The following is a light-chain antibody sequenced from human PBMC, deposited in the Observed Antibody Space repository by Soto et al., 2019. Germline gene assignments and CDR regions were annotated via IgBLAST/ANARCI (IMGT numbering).Light chain of an antibody. CDR3: CSYTGSLVV. CDR1: SSHVGRYSY. Sequence: SALTQPRSVSGSPGQSVTISCTGSSSHVGRYSYVSWYQHHPGKVPKVIISDFSKRPSGVSDRFSGSKSGNTASLTISGLQAEDEADYYCCSYTGSLVVFGGGTKLTVL. CDR2: DFS. J-gene: IGLJ2*01. V-gene: IGLV2-11*01.